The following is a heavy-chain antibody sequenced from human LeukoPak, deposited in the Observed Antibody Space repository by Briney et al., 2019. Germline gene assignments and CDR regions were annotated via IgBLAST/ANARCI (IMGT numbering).Heavy chain of an antibody. V-gene: IGHV3-21*01. CDR3: ARVAEAAAFDY. CDR2: ISRSSSYI. D-gene: IGHD6-13*01. CDR1: GFTFSSYA. J-gene: IGHJ4*02. Sequence: GGSLRLSCAASGFTFSSYAMSWVRQAPGKGLEWVSSISRSSSYIYYADSVKGRFTISRENAKNSLYLLLNSLRGEDTAVYYCARVAEAAAFDYWGQGTLVTVSS.